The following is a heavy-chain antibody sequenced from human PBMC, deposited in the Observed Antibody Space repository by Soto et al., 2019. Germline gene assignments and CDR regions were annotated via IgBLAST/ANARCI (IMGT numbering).Heavy chain of an antibody. V-gene: IGHV4-34*01. D-gene: IGHD2-2*01. CDR2: INHSGST. CDR1: GGSFSGYY. CDR3: ARSARYCSSTSCYLYYYYGMDV. J-gene: IGHJ6*02. Sequence: SETLSLTCAVYGGSFSGYYWSWIRQPPGKGLEWIGEINHSGSTNYNPSLKSRVTIPVDTSKNQFSLKLSSVTAADTAVYYCARSARYCSSTSCYLYYYYGMDVWGQGTTVTVSS.